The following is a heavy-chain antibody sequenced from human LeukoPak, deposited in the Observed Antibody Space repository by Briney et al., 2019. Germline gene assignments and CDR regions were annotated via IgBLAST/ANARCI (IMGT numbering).Heavy chain of an antibody. V-gene: IGHV1-69*11. CDR3: AGRDQLRYDAFDI. Sequence: GASVKVSCKASGGTFSSYAISWVRQAPGQGLEWMGRIIPILGTANYAQKFQGRVTITADESTSTAYMELSSLRSEDTAVYYCAGRDQLRYDAFDIWGQGTMATVSS. CDR2: IIPILGTA. CDR1: GGTFSSYA. J-gene: IGHJ3*02. D-gene: IGHD2-2*01.